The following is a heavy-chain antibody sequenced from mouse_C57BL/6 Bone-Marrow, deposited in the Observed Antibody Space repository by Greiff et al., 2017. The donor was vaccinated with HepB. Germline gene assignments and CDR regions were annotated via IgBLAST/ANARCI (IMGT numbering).Heavy chain of an antibody. J-gene: IGHJ1*03. CDR1: GYTFTSYW. CDR2: IHPNSGST. V-gene: IGHV1-64*01. D-gene: IGHD1-1*01. Sequence: QVQLKESGPELVKPGASVKLSCKASGYTFTSYWMHWVKQRPGQGLEWIGMIHPNSGSTNYNEKFKSKATLTVDKSSSTAYMQLSSLTSEDSAVYYCAREAYYYGSSSYWYFDVWGTGTTVTVSS. CDR3: AREAYYYGSSSYWYFDV.